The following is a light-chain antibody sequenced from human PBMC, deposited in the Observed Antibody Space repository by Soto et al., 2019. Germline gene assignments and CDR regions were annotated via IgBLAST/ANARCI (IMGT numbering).Light chain of an antibody. CDR1: SSDVGGYKY. CDR2: EVS. CDR3: TSKTSTSPYV. J-gene: IGLJ1*01. Sequence: QSVLSHPASASGSPGHSITISCTGTSSDVGGYKYVSWYQQHPGKAPKFLIYEVSNRPSGVSSRFSGSKSGNTASLTISGLQAEDEADYYCTSKTSTSPYVFGTGTKVTAL. V-gene: IGLV2-14*01.